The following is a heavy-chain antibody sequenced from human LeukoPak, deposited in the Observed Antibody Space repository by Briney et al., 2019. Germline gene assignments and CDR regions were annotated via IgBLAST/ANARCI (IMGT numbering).Heavy chain of an antibody. D-gene: IGHD6-19*01. CDR1: GFTFDDYG. Sequence: PGGSLRLSCTASGFTFDDYGMSWVRQAPGKGLEWVSGINWNGGSTGYADSVKGRFTISRDNAKNSLYLQMNSLRAEDMALYYCARRGIAVAGALFDYWGQGTLVTVSS. CDR3: ARRGIAVAGALFDY. V-gene: IGHV3-20*04. CDR2: INWNGGST. J-gene: IGHJ4*02.